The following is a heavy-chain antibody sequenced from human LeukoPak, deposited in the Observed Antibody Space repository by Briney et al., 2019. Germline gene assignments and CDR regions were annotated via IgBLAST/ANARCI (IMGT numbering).Heavy chain of an antibody. D-gene: IGHD1-26*01. J-gene: IGHJ4*02. CDR3: ARAGIAKAPLRATPFAY. V-gene: IGHV4-34*01. CDR2: INHSGAT. CDR1: GFTFSSPW. Sequence: PGGSLRLSCAASGFTFSSPWMNWVRQSPGEGLEWIGEINHSGATNYNPSFKSRVTISVDTSKKQVSLKLNSVTAADTAVYYCARAGIAKAPLRATPFAYWGQGTLVTVSS.